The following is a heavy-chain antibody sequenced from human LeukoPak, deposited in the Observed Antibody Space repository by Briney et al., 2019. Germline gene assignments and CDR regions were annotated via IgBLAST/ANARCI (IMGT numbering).Heavy chain of an antibody. V-gene: IGHV3-7*03. CDR3: AREFY. J-gene: IGHJ4*02. CDR2: IKEDGSEK. Sequence: GGSLRLSCVASGYTFSRYWMSWVRQIPGKGPEWVASIKEDGSEKNYADSVEGRFIISRDNAKKSLYLQMNSLRVDDTAVYYCAREFYWGQGTLVTVS. CDR1: GYTFSRYW.